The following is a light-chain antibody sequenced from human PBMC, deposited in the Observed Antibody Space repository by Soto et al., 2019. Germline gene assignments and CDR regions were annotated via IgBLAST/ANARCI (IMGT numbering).Light chain of an antibody. Sequence: DIQMTQSPSTLSGSVGGRVTITCRASQTISSWLAWYQQKPGKAPKLLIYKASTLKSGVPSRFSGSGSGTEFALAISCLQPDDFATYYCQHYNSYSEAFGQGTKVDIK. CDR2: KAS. CDR3: QHYNSYSEA. V-gene: IGKV1-5*03. CDR1: QTISSW. J-gene: IGKJ1*01.